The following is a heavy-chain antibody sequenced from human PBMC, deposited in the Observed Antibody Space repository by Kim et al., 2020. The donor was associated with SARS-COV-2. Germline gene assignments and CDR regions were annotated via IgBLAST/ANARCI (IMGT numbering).Heavy chain of an antibody. V-gene: IGHV1-3*01. CDR1: GYMFTTYS. J-gene: IGHJ4*02. CDR3: ARSENTALFN. D-gene: IGHD5-18*01. Sequence: ASVKVSCKASGYMFTTYSIHWVRQAPGQRLEWMGSVDGGNGNTVYSQRFQRRVTITRDTSATTAYMGLSSLRSEDTAVYYCARSENTALFNWGQGTLVTVSS. CDR2: VDGGNGNT.